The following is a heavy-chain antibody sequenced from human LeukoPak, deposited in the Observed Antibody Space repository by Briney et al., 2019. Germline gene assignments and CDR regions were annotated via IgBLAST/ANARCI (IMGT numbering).Heavy chain of an antibody. D-gene: IGHD5/OR15-5a*01. CDR1: GFPFSRYS. CDR3: ARARCLYYYMDV. CDR2: ISSSGSTI. V-gene: IGHV3-48*04. J-gene: IGHJ6*03. Sequence: GRSLRLSCAASGFPFSRYSMNWVRQAPGKGLEWVSYISSSGSTIYYADSVKGRFTISRDNAKNSLYLQMNSLRAEDTAVYYCARARCLYYYMDVWGKGTTVTISS.